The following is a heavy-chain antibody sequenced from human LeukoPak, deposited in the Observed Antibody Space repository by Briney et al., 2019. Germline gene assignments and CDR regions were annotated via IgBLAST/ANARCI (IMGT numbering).Heavy chain of an antibody. J-gene: IGHJ3*02. CDR1: GYTFTGYY. CDR3: ARVKVETSPGYSSSWYRDAFDI. D-gene: IGHD6-13*01. CDR2: INPNSGGT. Sequence: ASVKVSCKASGYTFTGYYMHWVRQAPGQGLEWMGWINPNSGGTNYAQKFQGRVTMTRDTSISTAYMELSRLRSDDTAVYYCARVKVETSPGYSSSWYRDAFDIWGQGTMVTVSS. V-gene: IGHV1-2*02.